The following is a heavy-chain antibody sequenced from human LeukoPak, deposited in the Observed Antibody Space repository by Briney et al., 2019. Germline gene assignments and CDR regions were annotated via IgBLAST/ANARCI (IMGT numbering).Heavy chain of an antibody. Sequence: SETLSLTCTVSGGSISSSSYYWAWIRQPPGEGLEWIGSIYYSGRTFYNPSLKSRLTISADTSKNQFSLTLTSVNAAGTAVYYCARRDIVATIDYWGQGTLVTVSS. CDR2: IYYSGRT. CDR1: GGSISSSSYY. D-gene: IGHD5-12*01. V-gene: IGHV4-39*01. CDR3: ARRDIVATIDY. J-gene: IGHJ4*02.